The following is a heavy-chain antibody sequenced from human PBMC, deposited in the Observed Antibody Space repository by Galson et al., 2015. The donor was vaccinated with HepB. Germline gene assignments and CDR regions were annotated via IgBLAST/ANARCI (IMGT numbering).Heavy chain of an antibody. CDR3: ARVANIWAVGGIVVVPALTYYGMDV. J-gene: IGHJ6*02. D-gene: IGHD2-2*01. V-gene: IGHV1-18*04. CDR1: GYTFTSYG. Sequence: SVKVSCKASGYTFTSYGISWVRQAPGQGLEWMGWISAYNGNTNYAQKLQGRVTMTTDTSTSTAYMELRSLRSDDTAVYYCARVANIWAVGGIVVVPALTYYGMDVWGQGTTVTVSS. CDR2: ISAYNGNT.